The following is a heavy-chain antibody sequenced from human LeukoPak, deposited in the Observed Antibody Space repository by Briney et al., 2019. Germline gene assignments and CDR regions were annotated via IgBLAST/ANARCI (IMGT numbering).Heavy chain of an antibody. V-gene: IGHV4-30-2*01. CDR1: GGSLSSGGYY. J-gene: IGHJ6*03. CDR2: IYHSGPT. Sequence: PSQTLSLTCTVSGGSLSSGGYYCGWIRQPPGKGLEWIGYIYHSGPTYYNPSLKSRAAISVDRSKNQFSLKQSSVTAADTAVYYWARQTGIAAAANYYYYYMDVWGKGTTVTVSS. D-gene: IGHD6-25*01. CDR3: ARQTGIAAAANYYYYYMDV.